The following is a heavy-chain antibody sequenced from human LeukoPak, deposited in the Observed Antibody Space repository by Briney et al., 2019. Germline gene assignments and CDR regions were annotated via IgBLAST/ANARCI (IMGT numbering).Heavy chain of an antibody. CDR2: TYYRSKWYN. J-gene: IGHJ5*02. CDR1: GDSVSSNSAA. CDR3: TRVGYSSTWIPLPFDP. D-gene: IGHD6-13*01. V-gene: IGHV6-1*01. Sequence: SQTLSLTCAISGDSVSSNSAAWNWIRQSPSRGLEWLGRTYYRSKWYNDYADSVKGRITINPDTSKNQFSLQLNSVTPEDTAMYYCTRVGYSSTWIPLPFDPWGQGTLVTVSS.